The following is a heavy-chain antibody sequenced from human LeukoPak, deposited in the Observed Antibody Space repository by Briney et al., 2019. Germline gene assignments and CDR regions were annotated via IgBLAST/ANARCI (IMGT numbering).Heavy chain of an antibody. J-gene: IGHJ5*02. CDR1: GGPLSNYY. D-gene: IGHD3-10*01. CDR3: ARGPASGSNFAWFDP. V-gene: IGHV4-34*01. Sequence: SETLSLTCAVYGGPLSNYYWSRIRQPPGKGLEWIGEINHSGSTNYNPSLKSRVTISVDMSKNQFSLELSFVTAADTAVYYCARGPASGSNFAWFDPWGQGTLVTVSS. CDR2: INHSGST.